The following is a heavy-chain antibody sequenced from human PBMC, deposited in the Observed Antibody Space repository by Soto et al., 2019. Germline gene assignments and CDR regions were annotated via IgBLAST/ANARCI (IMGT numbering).Heavy chain of an antibody. D-gene: IGHD2-15*01. V-gene: IGHV1-8*01. CDR1: GYTFTSYD. J-gene: IGHJ4*02. CDR3: ASEGCGGRPGY. Sequence: QVQLVQSGAEVKKPGASVKLSCKASGYTFTSYDITWVRQATGQGLEWMGWMNPNSGNTGCAQKFQGRVTMTRNTTISTAYMELSSRRSEDTAVYYCASEGCGGRPGYWGQGTLVTVSS. CDR2: MNPNSGNT.